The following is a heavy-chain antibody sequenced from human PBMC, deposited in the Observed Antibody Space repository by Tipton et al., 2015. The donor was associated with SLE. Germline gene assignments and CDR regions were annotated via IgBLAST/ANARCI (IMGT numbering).Heavy chain of an antibody. Sequence: TLSLTCTVSGGSISSSSYYWGWIRQPPGKGLEWIGEINHSGSTNYNPSLKSRVTISVDTSKNQFSLKLSSVTAADTAVYYCARGGSSWPYYMDVWGKGTTVTVSS. CDR3: ARGGSSWPYYMDV. J-gene: IGHJ6*03. CDR2: INHSGST. CDR1: GGSISSSSYY. V-gene: IGHV4-39*07. D-gene: IGHD6-13*01.